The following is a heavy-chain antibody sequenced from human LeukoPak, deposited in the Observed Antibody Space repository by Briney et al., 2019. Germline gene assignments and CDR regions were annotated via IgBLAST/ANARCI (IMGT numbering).Heavy chain of an antibody. CDR3: ARDEV. J-gene: IGHJ4*02. V-gene: IGHV4-30-4*07. CDR1: GGSISSGGYS. CDR2: IYYSGNT. Sequence: SQTLSLTCAVSGGSISSGGYSWSWIRQPPGKGLEWIGYIYYSGNTNYNPSLKSRVTISVDTSKNQFSLKLSSVTAADTAVYYCARDEVWGQGTLVTVSS.